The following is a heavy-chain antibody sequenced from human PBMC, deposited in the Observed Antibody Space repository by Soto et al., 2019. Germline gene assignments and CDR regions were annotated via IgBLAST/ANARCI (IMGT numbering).Heavy chain of an antibody. V-gene: IGHV1-18*01. Sequence: GASVKVSCKTSGYTFTNYGISWVRQAPGQGLEWMGWISPFDGNTNYAQNFQVRVTLTTDTSTSTAYMEVRSLRSDDTAVYFCAREVNYYDSSGSRNYHYYGMNVWGQGTTVTVSS. D-gene: IGHD3-22*01. J-gene: IGHJ6*02. CDR2: ISPFDGNT. CDR3: AREVNYYDSSGSRNYHYYGMNV. CDR1: GYTFTNYG.